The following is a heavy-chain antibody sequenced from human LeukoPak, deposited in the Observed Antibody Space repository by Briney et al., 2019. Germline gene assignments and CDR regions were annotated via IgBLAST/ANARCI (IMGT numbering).Heavy chain of an antibody. D-gene: IGHD3-22*01. Sequence: PSETLSLTCTVSGGSISSSSYYWGWIRQPPGKGLEWIGSIYYSGSTYYNPSLKSRVTISVDTSKNQFSLKLSSVTAADTAVYYCARHLGSSGYYYGPGPGFDYWGQGTLVTVSS. J-gene: IGHJ4*02. V-gene: IGHV4-39*01. CDR3: ARHLGSSGYYYGPGPGFDY. CDR1: GGSISSSSYY. CDR2: IYYSGST.